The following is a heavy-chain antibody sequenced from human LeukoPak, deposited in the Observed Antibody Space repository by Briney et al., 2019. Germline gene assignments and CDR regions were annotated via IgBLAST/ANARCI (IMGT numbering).Heavy chain of an antibody. Sequence: SETLSLTCTVSGGSISSCYWSWVRQPAGKGLEWIGRISTSGNTNSNPSLKSRVTMSVDTSKNQFSLKLSSVTAADTAVYYCASQYCSTTSCSDYWGQGTLVTVSS. J-gene: IGHJ4*02. CDR1: GGSISSCY. V-gene: IGHV4-4*07. D-gene: IGHD2-2*01. CDR2: ISTSGNT. CDR3: ASQYCSTTSCSDY.